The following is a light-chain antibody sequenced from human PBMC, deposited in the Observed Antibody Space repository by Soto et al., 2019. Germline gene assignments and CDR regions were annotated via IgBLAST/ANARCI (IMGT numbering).Light chain of an antibody. CDR2: DSS. Sequence: ETVLTQSPATLSLSPGERATLSCRASENVNTYLAWFQQKSGQAPRLLIYDSSHRATVTPDRFSGSGSGTDFTLTLSRVEPEDFATYYCQQRVDWPLTFGGGTRVQI. J-gene: IGKJ4*01. CDR3: QQRVDWPLT. V-gene: IGKV3-11*01. CDR1: ENVNTY.